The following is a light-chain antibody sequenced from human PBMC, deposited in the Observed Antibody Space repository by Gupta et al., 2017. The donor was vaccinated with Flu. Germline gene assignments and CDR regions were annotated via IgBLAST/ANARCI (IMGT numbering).Light chain of an antibody. J-gene: IGKJ1*01. CDR2: GAS. CDR3: QQYNKWAPWT. V-gene: IGKV3-15*01. Sequence: VMTQSPATLSVSPGERVTLSCRASQSVANGLAWYQQKPGQAPRLLISGASSRATGIPDRFIGFGSGTEFTLTISSRQPEDFAVYYCQQYNKWAPWTFGQGTKVEFK. CDR1: QSVANG.